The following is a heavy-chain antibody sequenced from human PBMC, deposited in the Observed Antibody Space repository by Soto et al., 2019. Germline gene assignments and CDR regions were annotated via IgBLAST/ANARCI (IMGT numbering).Heavy chain of an antibody. CDR1: GFTFTSYG. D-gene: IGHD4-17*01. V-gene: IGHV3-21*01. CDR3: ARDHYGDYSFDY. J-gene: IGHJ4*02. CDR2: ISGSSSYI. Sequence: GGSLRLSCAASGFTFTSYGMNWVRQAPGKGLEWVSSISGSSSYIYYADSLKGRFTISRDNAKNSLYLQINSLKAEDTAVYYCARDHYGDYSFDYWGQGTLVTVSS.